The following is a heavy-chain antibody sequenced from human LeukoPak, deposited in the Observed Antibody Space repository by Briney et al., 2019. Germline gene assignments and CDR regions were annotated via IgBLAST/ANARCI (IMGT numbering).Heavy chain of an antibody. D-gene: IGHD2-2*01. CDR3: ARVSSYCSSTSCPTLYYFDY. V-gene: IGHV1-2*02. Sequence: ASVKVSCKASGYIFTGYYMHWVRQAPGQGLEWLGWINPNSGGTNYAQKFQGRVTMTRDTSISTAYMELSRLRSDDTAVYYCARVSSYCSSTSCPTLYYFDYWGQGTLVTVSS. CDR2: INPNSGGT. CDR1: GYIFTGYY. J-gene: IGHJ4*02.